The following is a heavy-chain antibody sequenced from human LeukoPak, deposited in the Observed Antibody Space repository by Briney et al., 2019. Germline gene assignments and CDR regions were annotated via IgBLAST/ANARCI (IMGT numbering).Heavy chain of an antibody. CDR3: GRGTPAYGMDV. V-gene: IGHV1-46*01. CDR2: INPSGGST. CDR1: GYTFTSYY. J-gene: IGHJ6*02. Sequence: ASVKVSCKASGYTFTSYYMHWVRHAPGQGLEWMGIINPSGGSTSYAQKFQGRVTITRDTSTSTVYMELSSLRSEDTAVYYCGRGTPAYGMDVWGQGTTVTVSS. D-gene: IGHD2-2*01.